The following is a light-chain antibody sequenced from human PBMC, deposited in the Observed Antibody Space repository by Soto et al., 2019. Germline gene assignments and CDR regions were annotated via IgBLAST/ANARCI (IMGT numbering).Light chain of an antibody. J-gene: IGLJ2*01. CDR3: ASWDDRLGAVI. Sequence: QSVLTQPPSASGTPGQRVFISCSGSSSNIGGTNYAYWYRQLPGAAPKLLMHSNNLRPSGVPERISGSKSGTSASLAISGLRSEDEAVYYCASWDDRLGAVIFGGGTKVPS. CDR1: SSNIGGTNY. V-gene: IGLV1-47*02. CDR2: SNN.